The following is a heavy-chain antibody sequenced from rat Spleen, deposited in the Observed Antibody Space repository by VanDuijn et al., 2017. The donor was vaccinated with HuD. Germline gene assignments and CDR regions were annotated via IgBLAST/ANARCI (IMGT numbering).Heavy chain of an antibody. J-gene: IGHJ2*01. Sequence: EVQLVESDGGLVQPGRSLKLSCAASGFTFSDYYMAWVRQAPTKGLEWVATINYDGSRTDYRDSVKGRFTISRDNAKNTLYLQMESLRSEDTATYYCTRQGYNPPFDYWGQGVMVTVSS. V-gene: IGHV5-29*01. CDR1: GFTFSDYY. D-gene: IGHD1-4*01. CDR2: INYDGSRT. CDR3: TRQGYNPPFDY.